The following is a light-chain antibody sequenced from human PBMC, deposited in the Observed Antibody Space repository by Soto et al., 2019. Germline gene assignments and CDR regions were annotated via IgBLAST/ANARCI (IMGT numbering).Light chain of an antibody. CDR2: YAS. Sequence: DIQMTQSPSSLSASVGDRVTITCQASQDISNYLNWYQQKPGKAAKLLIYYASNLETGVPSRFSGSGSGTDFTFTISSLQPEDIATYYCQQYDNLPSFTFGPGTKVYIK. CDR3: QQYDNLPSFT. J-gene: IGKJ3*01. CDR1: QDISNY. V-gene: IGKV1-33*01.